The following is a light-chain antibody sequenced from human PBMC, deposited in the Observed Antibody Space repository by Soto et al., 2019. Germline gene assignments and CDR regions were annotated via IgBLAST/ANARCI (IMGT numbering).Light chain of an antibody. V-gene: IGLV2-14*01. J-gene: IGLJ1*01. CDR3: SSFTRSITYV. CDR2: NVN. CDR1: SNYIGGFNY. Sequence: QSVLTQPASVSGSPGQSITISCTGSSNYIGGFNYVSWYQQLPGKAPKLMIYNVNNRPSGVSNRFSGSKSGNTASLTISGLQAEDEADYYCSSFTRSITYVFGVGTKSPS.